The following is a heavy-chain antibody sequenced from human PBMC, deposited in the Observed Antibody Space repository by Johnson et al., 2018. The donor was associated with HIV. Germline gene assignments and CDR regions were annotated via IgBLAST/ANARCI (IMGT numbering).Heavy chain of an antibody. CDR3: ANLGDDGGNKGVDV. Sequence: QVQLVESGGGEVQPGRSLRLSCAASGFTFSGYGMHWVRQAPGKGLEWVAVISYDGSNKHYSEAVKGRFTISRDNSKNMLYLQMNSLRTEDTAVYYCANLGDDGGNKGVDVWGQGTMVTVSS. V-gene: IGHV3-30*18. D-gene: IGHD4-23*01. CDR2: ISYDGSNK. J-gene: IGHJ3*01. CDR1: GFTFSGYG.